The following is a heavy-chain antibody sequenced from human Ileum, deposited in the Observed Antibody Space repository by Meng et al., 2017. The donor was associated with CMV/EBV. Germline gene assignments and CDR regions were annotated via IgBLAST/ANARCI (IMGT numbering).Heavy chain of an antibody. CDR3: GRAGARGVPVDM. Sequence: QLPGSGPGLVNPSETLSLTCLGSGDSISGYHWTWIRKPAGKGLEWIGRLRTSGTTDHNPSLKSRVTLSIDTSKNQFSLKLNSVTAADTAVYYCGRAGARGVPVDMWGQGTLVTVSS. J-gene: IGHJ4*02. V-gene: IGHV4-4*07. CDR1: GDSISGYH. CDR2: LRTSGTT. D-gene: IGHD3-10*01.